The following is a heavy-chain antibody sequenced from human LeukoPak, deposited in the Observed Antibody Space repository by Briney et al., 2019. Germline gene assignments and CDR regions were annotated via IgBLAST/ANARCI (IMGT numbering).Heavy chain of an antibody. V-gene: IGHV3-7*01. D-gene: IGHD6-19*01. Sequence: GGSLRLSCAATGLTFSTYWMTWVRQAPGRGLEWMANIKEDGSEKYYEDSVKGRFTISRDNAKNSVSLQMTSLRAEDTALYYCARDPLYSSGWDVFDYWGQGTLVTVPS. J-gene: IGHJ4*02. CDR1: GLTFSTYW. CDR2: IKEDGSEK. CDR3: ARDPLYSSGWDVFDY.